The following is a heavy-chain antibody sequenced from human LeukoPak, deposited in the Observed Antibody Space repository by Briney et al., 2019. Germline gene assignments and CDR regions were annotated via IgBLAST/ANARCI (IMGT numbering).Heavy chain of an antibody. CDR1: GGSFSGYY. D-gene: IGHD3-16*02. Sequence: PSETLSLTCAVYGGSFSGYYWSWIRQPPGKGLEWIGEINHSGSTNYNPSLKSRVTISVDTSKNQFSLKLSSVTAADTAVYYCTRGRMITFGGVIVSTHYYFDYWGQGTLVTVSS. CDR2: INHSGST. J-gene: IGHJ4*02. CDR3: TRGRMITFGGVIVSTHYYFDY. V-gene: IGHV4-34*01.